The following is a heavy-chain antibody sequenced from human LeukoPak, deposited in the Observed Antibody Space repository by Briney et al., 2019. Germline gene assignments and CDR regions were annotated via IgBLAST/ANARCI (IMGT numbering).Heavy chain of an antibody. CDR3: ARDLVCTVNCKDS. CDR1: GGTFSSYA. D-gene: IGHD3/OR15-3a*01. J-gene: IGHJ5*01. V-gene: IGHV1-69*04. CDR2: VIPTLGIA. Sequence: SVKVSCKASGGTFSSYAISWVRQAPGQGLEWMGRVIPTLGIALYAQRFKGRVTIAADKSTSTAYMELSSLTFEDTAVYFCARDLVCTVNCKDSWGQGTLVTVSS.